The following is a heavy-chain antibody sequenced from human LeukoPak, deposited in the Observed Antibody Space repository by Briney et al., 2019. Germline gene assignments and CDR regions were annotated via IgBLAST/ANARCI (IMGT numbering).Heavy chain of an antibody. D-gene: IGHD6-19*01. CDR1: GASFSSYY. J-gene: IGHJ4*02. CDR2: IYYSGST. V-gene: IGHV4-59*12. Sequence: PSETLSLTCTVSGASFSSYYWSWIRQPPGKGLEWIGYIYYSGSTNYNPSLKSRVTMSVDTSKNQFSLKLSSVTAADTAVYYCCGSGWFAGPFGYWGQGALVTVSS. CDR3: CGSGWFAGPFGY.